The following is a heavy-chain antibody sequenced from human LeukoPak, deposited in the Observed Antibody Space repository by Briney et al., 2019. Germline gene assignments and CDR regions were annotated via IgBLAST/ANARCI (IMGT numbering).Heavy chain of an antibody. CDR2: IYPGDSDT. D-gene: IGHD6-19*01. CDR1: GYSFTSYW. CDR3: ARLQGQWLPRDYYYGMDV. J-gene: IGHJ6*02. V-gene: IGHV5-51*01. Sequence: GESLKISCKGSGYSFTSYWIGWVRQMPGKGLGWMGIIYPGDSDTRYSPSFQGQVTISADKSISTAYLQWSSLKASDTAMYYCARLQGQWLPRDYYYGMDVWGQGTTVTVSS.